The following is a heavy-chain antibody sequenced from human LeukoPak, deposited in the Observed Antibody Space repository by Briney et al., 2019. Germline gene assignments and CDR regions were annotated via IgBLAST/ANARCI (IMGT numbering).Heavy chain of an antibody. V-gene: IGHV3-20*01. CDR1: GFTFDDYG. D-gene: IGHD3-22*01. J-gene: IGHJ4*02. Sequence: PGGSLRLSCAASGFTFDDYGMSWVRQAPGKGLEWVSGINWNGGSTGYADSVKGRFTISRDNAKNSLYLQMNSLRAEDTALYHCARGKYYYDSSGYLLFDYWGQGTLVTVSS. CDR2: INWNGGST. CDR3: ARGKYYYDSSGYLLFDY.